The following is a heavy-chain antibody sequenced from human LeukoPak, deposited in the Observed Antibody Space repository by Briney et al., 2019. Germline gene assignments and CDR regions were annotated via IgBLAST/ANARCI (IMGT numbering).Heavy chain of an antibody. CDR1: GGSISSYH. Sequence: PSETLSLTCTVSGGSISSYHWSWIRQPPGKGLEWIGYIYYSGSTNYNPSLKGRVTISVDTSKNQFSLKLSSVTAADTAVYCCARGWRWLPYYFDYWGQGTLVTVSS. V-gene: IGHV4-59*01. CDR3: ARGWRWLPYYFDY. CDR2: IYYSGST. D-gene: IGHD5-24*01. J-gene: IGHJ4*02.